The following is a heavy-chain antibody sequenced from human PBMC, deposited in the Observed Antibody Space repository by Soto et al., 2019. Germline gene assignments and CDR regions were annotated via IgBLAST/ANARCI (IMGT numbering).Heavy chain of an antibody. Sequence: QVQLVESGGGVVQPGRSLRLSCAASGFIFSTYGMHWVRQAPGKGLEWLSVISYDGNNKYYADSVKGRFTISRDNSKNTLWLQMDSLRTEDTAVYYCAKDLLLTTITTVGDWGQGTLLTVSS. J-gene: IGHJ4*02. CDR3: AKDLLLTTITTVGD. D-gene: IGHD4-17*01. CDR2: ISYDGNNK. V-gene: IGHV3-30*18. CDR1: GFIFSTYG.